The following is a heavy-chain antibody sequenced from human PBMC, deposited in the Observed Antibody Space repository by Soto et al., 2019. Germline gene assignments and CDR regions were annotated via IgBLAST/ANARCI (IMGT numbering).Heavy chain of an antibody. CDR1: GYTFTSYD. D-gene: IGHD6-13*01. V-gene: IGHV1-8*01. Sequence: ASVKVSCKASGYTFTSYDINWVRQATGQGLEWMGWMNPNSFNTCYAQKFQVRVTMTRKTSINKAYMKRRSLRSEDTAVFYWARGSRSWYRIDPWGQGTLVTVSS. J-gene: IGHJ5*02. CDR2: MNPNSFNT. CDR3: ARGSRSWYRIDP.